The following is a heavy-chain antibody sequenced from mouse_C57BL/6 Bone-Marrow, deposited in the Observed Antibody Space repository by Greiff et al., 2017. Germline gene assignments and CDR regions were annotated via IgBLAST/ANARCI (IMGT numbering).Heavy chain of an antibody. CDR1: GYTFTSYW. D-gene: IGHD6-5*01. CDR3: ALMRFDY. CDR2: IDPSDSYT. J-gene: IGHJ2*01. Sequence: QVQLQQPGAELVKPGASVKLSCKASGYTFTSYWMQWVKQRPGQGLEWMGGIDPSDSYTNYNQKFKGKATLTVDTSSSTAYMQLSSLTSEDSAVYYCALMRFDYWGQGTTLTVSS. V-gene: IGHV1-50*01.